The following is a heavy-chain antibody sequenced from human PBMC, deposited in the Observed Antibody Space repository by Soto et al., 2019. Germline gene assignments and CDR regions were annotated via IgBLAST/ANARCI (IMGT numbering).Heavy chain of an antibody. Sequence: GGSLRLSCAASGVGFRTYGMHLVRQSPGKGLEWVAVISYDGSNQQYTDSVKGRFTISRDNTKNTLHLQMNSLRAEDTAVYYCVNGEGGYDAYSLGYWVQGT. CDR2: ISYDGSNQ. CDR3: VNGEGGYDAYSLGY. CDR1: GVGFRTYG. D-gene: IGHD6-25*01. V-gene: IGHV3-30*18. J-gene: IGHJ4*02.